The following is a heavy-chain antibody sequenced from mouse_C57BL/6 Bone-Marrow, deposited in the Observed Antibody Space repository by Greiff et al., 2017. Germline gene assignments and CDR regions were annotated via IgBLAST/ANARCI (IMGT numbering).Heavy chain of an antibody. CDR3: ARPYYYGRAPWFAY. D-gene: IGHD1-1*01. V-gene: IGHV1-50*01. CDR1: GYTFTSYW. Sequence: QVQLKQPGAELVKPGASVKLSCKASGYTFTSYWMQWVKQRPGQGLEWIGEIDPSDSYTNYNQKFKGKATLTVDTSSSTAYMQLSSLTSEDSAVYYCARPYYYGRAPWFAYWGQGTLVTVSA. CDR2: IDPSDSYT. J-gene: IGHJ3*01.